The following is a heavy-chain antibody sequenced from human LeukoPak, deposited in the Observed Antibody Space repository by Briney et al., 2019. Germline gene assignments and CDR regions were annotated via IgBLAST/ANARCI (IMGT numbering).Heavy chain of an antibody. V-gene: IGHV3-7*01. Sequence: GGSLRLSCAASGFTFDDYGMSWVRQAPGKGLEWVANIKQDGSEKYYVDSVKGRFTISRDNAKNSLYLQMNSLRAEDTAVYYCARAGITMALGYWGQGTLVTVSS. CDR2: IKQDGSEK. D-gene: IGHD3-10*01. J-gene: IGHJ4*02. CDR3: ARAGITMALGY. CDR1: GFTFDDYG.